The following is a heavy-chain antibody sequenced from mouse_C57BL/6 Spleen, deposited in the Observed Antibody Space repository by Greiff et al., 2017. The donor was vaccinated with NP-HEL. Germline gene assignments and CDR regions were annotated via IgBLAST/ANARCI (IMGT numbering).Heavy chain of an antibody. Sequence: VQLVESGAELVKPGASVKISCKASGYAFSSYWMNWVKQRPGKGLEWIGQIYPGDGDTNYNGKFKGKATLTADKSSSTAYMQLSSLTSEDSAVYFCAREDGSSYGYWYFDVWGTGTTVTVSS. D-gene: IGHD1-1*01. J-gene: IGHJ1*03. V-gene: IGHV1-80*01. CDR2: IYPGDGDT. CDR1: GYAFSSYW. CDR3: AREDGSSYGYWYFDV.